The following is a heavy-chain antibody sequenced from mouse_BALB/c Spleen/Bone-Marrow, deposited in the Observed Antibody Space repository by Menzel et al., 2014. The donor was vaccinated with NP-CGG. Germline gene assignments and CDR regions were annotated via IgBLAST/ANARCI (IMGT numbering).Heavy chain of an antibody. Sequence: QVQLQQSGPGLVAPSQSLSITCTVSGFSLSSYGVHWVRQPPGKGLEWLVVIWSDGNTTYNSALKSRLSISKDNSKSQVFLKMNSLQTDDTAMYYCARNPYGNYAMDYWDQGTSVTVSS. CDR1: GFSLSSYG. CDR3: ARNPYGNYAMDY. D-gene: IGHD2-10*02. V-gene: IGHV2-6*02. CDR2: IWSDGNT. J-gene: IGHJ4*01.